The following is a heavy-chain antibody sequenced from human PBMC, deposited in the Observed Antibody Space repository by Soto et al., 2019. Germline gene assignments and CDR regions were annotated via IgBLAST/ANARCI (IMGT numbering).Heavy chain of an antibody. CDR3: VRDRGYPDSFDV. J-gene: IGHJ3*01. CDR2: ISYDGSNK. Sequence: PGGSLRLSCAASGFTFSSYAMHWVRQAPGKGLEWVAVISYDGSNKYYADSVKGRFSISRDNAKNTLYLEMNSLRVEDTAIYYCVRDRGYPDSFDVWGRGTMVTVSS. V-gene: IGHV3-30-3*01. CDR1: GFTFSSYA. D-gene: IGHD3-10*01.